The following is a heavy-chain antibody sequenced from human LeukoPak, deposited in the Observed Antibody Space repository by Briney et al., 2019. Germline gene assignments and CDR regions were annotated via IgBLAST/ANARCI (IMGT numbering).Heavy chain of an antibody. V-gene: IGHV3-9*01. CDR1: GFTFDDYA. Sequence: GGSLRLSCAASGFTFDDYAMHWVRQAPGKGLEWVSSISWSSGTIGYADSVKGRFTISRDNAKNSLYLQMNSLRPEDTALYYCAKDVDSTWGSIDYWGQGILVTVSS. D-gene: IGHD3-16*01. J-gene: IGHJ4*02. CDR3: AKDVDSTWGSIDY. CDR2: ISWSSGTI.